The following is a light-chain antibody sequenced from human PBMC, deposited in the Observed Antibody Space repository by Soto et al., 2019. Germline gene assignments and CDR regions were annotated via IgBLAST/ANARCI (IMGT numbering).Light chain of an antibody. CDR3: QQYYSPPVT. V-gene: IGKV4-1*01. CDR1: QSVLYSSNNKNY. CDR2: WAS. J-gene: IGKJ4*01. Sequence: DIVMTQSPDSLAVSLGERATINCKSSQSVLYSSNNKNYLAWYQQKPGQPPKLLIYWASTRQFGVPDRFIGSGSETDFTLIISSLQAEDVGIYYCQQYYSPPVTFGGGTKVEIK.